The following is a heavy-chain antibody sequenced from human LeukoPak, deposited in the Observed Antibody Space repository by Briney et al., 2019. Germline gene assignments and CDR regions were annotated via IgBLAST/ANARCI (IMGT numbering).Heavy chain of an antibody. D-gene: IGHD2-2*01. CDR1: GFTFNDYT. Sequence: PGGSLRLSCAASGFTFNDYTMTWVRQAPGKGLEWVSSITGDCNYIFYADSVKGRFTISRDNAKNTLYLQMNSLRAEDTAVYYCARDSTTSAHFLGIWGQGTMVTVSS. V-gene: IGHV3-21*01. CDR2: ITGDCNYI. CDR3: ARDSTTSAHFLGI. J-gene: IGHJ3*02.